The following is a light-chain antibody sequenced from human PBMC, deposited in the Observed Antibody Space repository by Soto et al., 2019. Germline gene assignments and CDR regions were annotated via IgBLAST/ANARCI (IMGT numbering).Light chain of an antibody. J-gene: IGKJ2*01. CDR3: QQCHGYSS. Sequence: DIQMTQSPSTLSGSVGDRVTITCRASQTISSWLAWYQQKPGKAPKLLIYKASSLESGVPSRFSGSGSGTEFTLTISSLQPDDFATYYCQQCHGYSSFGQGTKLEI. CDR1: QTISSW. V-gene: IGKV1-5*03. CDR2: KAS.